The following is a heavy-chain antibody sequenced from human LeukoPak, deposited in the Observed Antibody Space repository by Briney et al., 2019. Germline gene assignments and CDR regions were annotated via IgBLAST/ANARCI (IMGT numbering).Heavy chain of an antibody. D-gene: IGHD6-13*01. Sequence: GGSLRLSCAASGFTFSDAWMSWVRQAPGKGLEWVGRIKSKTNGGTTDYAAPVKGRFTIARDDSENTLYLQMNTVKTEDTAVYYCTTYTAPGTPYYFDYWGQGTLVTVSS. CDR3: TTYTAPGTPYYFDY. V-gene: IGHV3-15*01. CDR1: GFTFSDAW. J-gene: IGHJ4*02. CDR2: IKSKTNGGTT.